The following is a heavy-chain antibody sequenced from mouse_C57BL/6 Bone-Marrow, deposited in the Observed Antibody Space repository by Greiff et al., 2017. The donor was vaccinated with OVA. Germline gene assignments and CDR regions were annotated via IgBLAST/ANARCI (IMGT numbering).Heavy chain of an antibody. D-gene: IGHD1-1*01. CDR1: GYTFTDYY. CDR2: INPNNGGT. J-gene: IGHJ3*01. Sequence: EVQLQQSGPELVKPGASVKISCKASGYTFTDYYMNWVKQSHGKSLEWIGDINPNNGGTSYNQKFKGKATLTVDKSSSTAYMELRSLTSEDSAVYYCARSFITTVVAKEAWFAYWGQGTLVTVSA. V-gene: IGHV1-26*01. CDR3: ARSFITTVVAKEAWFAY.